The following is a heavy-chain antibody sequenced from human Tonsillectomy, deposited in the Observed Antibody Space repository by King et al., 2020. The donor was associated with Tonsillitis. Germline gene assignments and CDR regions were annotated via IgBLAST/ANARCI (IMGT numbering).Heavy chain of an antibody. V-gene: IGHV1-69*12. CDR3: ARREGGYSDGGGGIGYYYYGMDV. Sequence: QLVQSGAEVKKPGSSVKVSCKASGGTFSSYAISWVRQAPGQGLEWMGGIIPIFGTANYAQKFQGRVTITADESTSTAYMELSSLRSEDTAVYYCARREGGYSDGGGGIGYYYYGMDVWGQGTTVTVSS. J-gene: IGHJ6*02. CDR1: GGTFSSYA. D-gene: IGHD5-18*01. CDR2: IIPIFGTA.